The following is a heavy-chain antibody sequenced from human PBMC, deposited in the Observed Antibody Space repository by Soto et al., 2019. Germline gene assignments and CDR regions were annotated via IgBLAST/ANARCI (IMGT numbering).Heavy chain of an antibody. CDR2: ISYDGSNK. J-gene: IGHJ6*01. D-gene: IGHD2-15*01. V-gene: IGHV3-30-3*01. Sequence: QVQLVESGGGVVQPGRSLRLSCAASGFTFSSYAMHWVRQAPGKGLEWVAVISYDGSNKYYADSVKGRFTISRDNSKNTLDREMNRVRAEDAAVYYCARGGGSYYGGMEVWGQGTTVSVSS. CDR1: GFTFSSYA. CDR3: ARGGGSYYGGMEV.